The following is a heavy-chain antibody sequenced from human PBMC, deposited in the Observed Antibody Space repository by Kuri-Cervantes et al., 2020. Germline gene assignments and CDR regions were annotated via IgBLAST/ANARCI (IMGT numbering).Heavy chain of an antibody. CDR1: GGSIISSNW. J-gene: IGHJ4*02. V-gene: IGHV4-4*02. CDR2: IYHSGRT. Sequence: TLSLTSAAAGGSIISSNWWSSVRQPPGKGLEWFGVIYHSGRTNYNLSLKSRVTISVPKSKNQFSLKLRSVTAADTAEHYCARASSCSGGSRYFRRRGYYFDDWGQGTLVTVSS. D-gene: IGHD2-15*01. CDR3: ARASSCSGGSRYFRRRGYYFDD.